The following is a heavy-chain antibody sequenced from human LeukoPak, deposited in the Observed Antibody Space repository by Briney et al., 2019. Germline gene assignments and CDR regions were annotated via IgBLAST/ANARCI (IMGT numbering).Heavy chain of an antibody. Sequence: SETLSLTCSVSGFSISSGYYWGWVRPPPGKGLEWIGRIYHSGSTYYNPPLKSHVTISVDTSKSQCSLWLSAVTAADTAVYYCARAKLGDPPYNWGQGALCTVSS. CDR1: GFSISSGYY. CDR2: IYHSGST. J-gene: IGHJ4*02. D-gene: IGHD2-21*02. V-gene: IGHV4-38-2*02. CDR3: ARAKLGDPPYN.